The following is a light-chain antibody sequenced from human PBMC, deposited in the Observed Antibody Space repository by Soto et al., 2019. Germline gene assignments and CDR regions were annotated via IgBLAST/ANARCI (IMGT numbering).Light chain of an antibody. CDR2: AAS. V-gene: IGKV1-39*01. J-gene: IGKJ2*01. Sequence: DIQMTQSPSSLSASVGDEVTITCRASQTIMTYLNWYQLKPGKPPRLLIYAASSLQSGVPSRFSGSGSGTDFTLTISSLEPEDVAVYYCQQRSIWPRNTFGLGTKLEIK. CDR1: QTIMTY. CDR3: QQRSIWPRNT.